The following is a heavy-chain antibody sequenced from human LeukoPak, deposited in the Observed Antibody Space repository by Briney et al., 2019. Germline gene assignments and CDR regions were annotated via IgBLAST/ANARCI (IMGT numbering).Heavy chain of an antibody. J-gene: IGHJ3*02. D-gene: IGHD6-13*01. CDR1: GFTFSSYC. CDR3: ARDNRHQLALPFDI. CDR2: IKQDGSET. V-gene: IGHV3-7*01. Sequence: GGSLRLSCAASGFTFSSYCMSWVRQAPGKGLEWVATIKQDGSETYYVDSVKGRFTISRDNAKNSLYLQMNSLRAEDTAVYDCARDNRHQLALPFDIWGQGTMVTVSS.